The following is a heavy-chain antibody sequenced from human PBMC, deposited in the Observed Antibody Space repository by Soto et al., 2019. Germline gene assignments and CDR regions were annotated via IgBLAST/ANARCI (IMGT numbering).Heavy chain of an antibody. CDR1: GGSVSSGSYY. Sequence: QVQLQESGPGLVKPSETLSLTCTVSGGSVSSGSYYWSWIRQPPGKGLEWLGYIYYSGSTNYNPSLKRRVTISVDTYKNQFSLKLSSVTAADTAVYYCARGYYDSSGYSYWPYGMDVWGQGTTVTVSS. CDR3: ARGYYDSSGYSYWPYGMDV. D-gene: IGHD3-22*01. J-gene: IGHJ6*02. CDR2: IYYSGST. V-gene: IGHV4-61*01.